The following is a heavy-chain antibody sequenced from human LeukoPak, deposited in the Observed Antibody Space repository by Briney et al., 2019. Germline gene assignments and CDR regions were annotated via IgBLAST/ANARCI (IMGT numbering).Heavy chain of an antibody. CDR2: IRSNSDGGTI. Sequence: GGSLRLSCAASGFTFSSYWMSWVRQAPGKGLEWVGRIRSNSDGGTIDYAAPVKGRFTLSRDDSKDTLYLQMNSLQTEDTAVYYCATDFYDSTWGQGTLVTVSS. V-gene: IGHV3-15*01. CDR3: ATDFYDST. D-gene: IGHD3-22*01. CDR1: GFTFSSYW. J-gene: IGHJ5*02.